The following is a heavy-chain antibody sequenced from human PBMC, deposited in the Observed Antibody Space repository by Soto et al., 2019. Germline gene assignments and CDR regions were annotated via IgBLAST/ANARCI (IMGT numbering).Heavy chain of an antibody. CDR2: IIPMFGTP. Sequence: ASVKVSCKASGVTFNRQDMRWVRQAPGQGLEWMGGIIPMFGTPHYAEKFQDRVTITADESTGTAYLELSSLTSEDTAVYYCAKSEGRDGSSFDYWGPGTLVTVSS. D-gene: IGHD1-26*01. CDR1: GVTFNRQD. CDR3: AKSEGRDGSSFDY. V-gene: IGHV1-69*13. J-gene: IGHJ4*02.